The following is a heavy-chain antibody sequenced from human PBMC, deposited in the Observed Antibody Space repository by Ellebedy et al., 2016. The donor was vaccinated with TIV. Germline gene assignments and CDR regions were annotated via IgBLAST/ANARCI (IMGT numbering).Heavy chain of an antibody. V-gene: IGHV1-2*04. J-gene: IGHJ4*02. CDR3: ARVNLRGNTAMVALGY. CDR1: GYTFTGYY. D-gene: IGHD5-18*01. Sequence: AASVKVSCKASGYTFTGYYMHWVRQDPGQGLEWMGWINPNSGGTNYAQKFQGWVTMTRDTFISTAYMELSRLRSDDTAVYYCARVNLRGNTAMVALGYWGQGTLVTVSS. CDR2: INPNSGGT.